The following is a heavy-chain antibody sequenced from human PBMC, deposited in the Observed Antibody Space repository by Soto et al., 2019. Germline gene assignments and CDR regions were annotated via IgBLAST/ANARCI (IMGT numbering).Heavy chain of an antibody. CDR3: ARDLAPYSSSWYPAFDI. CDR1: GFTFSSYW. Sequence: EVQLVESGGGLVQPGGSLRLSCAASGFTFSSYWMSWVRQAPGKGLEWVANIKQDGSEKYYVDSVKGRFTISRDNAKNSLYLQMNSLRAEDKAVYYCARDLAPYSSSWYPAFDIWGPGTMVTVSS. CDR2: IKQDGSEK. J-gene: IGHJ3*02. D-gene: IGHD6-13*01. V-gene: IGHV3-7*03.